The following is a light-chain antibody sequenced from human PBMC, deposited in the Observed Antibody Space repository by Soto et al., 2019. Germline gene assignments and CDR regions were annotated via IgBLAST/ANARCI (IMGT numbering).Light chain of an antibody. Sequence: DIVMTQSPLSLPVTPGEPASISCRSSQSLLHSNGYNYLDWYLQKPGQSPQLLIYLGSYRASGVPDRFRGSGSGTHFTLKISRVEAEDVGVYYCMQALQTPMYTFGQGTKLEIK. CDR1: QSLLHSNGYNY. CDR2: LGS. V-gene: IGKV2-28*01. CDR3: MQALQTPMYT. J-gene: IGKJ2*01.